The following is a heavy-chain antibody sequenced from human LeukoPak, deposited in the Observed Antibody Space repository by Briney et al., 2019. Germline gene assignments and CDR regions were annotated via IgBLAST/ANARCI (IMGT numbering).Heavy chain of an antibody. Sequence: GGSLRLSCAASAFTFSGYAMSWVRQAPGKGLEWVSAISGRGDSTYYADSVRGRFTISRDNSKNTLYLQMNSLRAEDTAVYYCANRRWLVSSFDYWGQGTLVTVSS. CDR1: AFTFSGYA. V-gene: IGHV3-23*01. CDR2: ISGRGDST. D-gene: IGHD6-19*01. J-gene: IGHJ4*02. CDR3: ANRRWLVSSFDY.